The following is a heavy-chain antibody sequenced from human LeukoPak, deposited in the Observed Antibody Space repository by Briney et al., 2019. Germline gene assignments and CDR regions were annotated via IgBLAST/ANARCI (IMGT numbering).Heavy chain of an antibody. D-gene: IGHD6-19*01. CDR1: GFTFSSYS. J-gene: IGHJ4*02. V-gene: IGHV3-21*01. CDR3: ARAMGSSGWYGY. CDR2: ISSSSSYI. Sequence: PGGSLRLSCAASGFTFSSYSMNWVRQAPGKGLEWVSSISSSSSYIYYADSVKGRFTISRDTAKNSLYLQMNSLRAEDTAVYYCARAMGSSGWYGYWGQGTLVTVSS.